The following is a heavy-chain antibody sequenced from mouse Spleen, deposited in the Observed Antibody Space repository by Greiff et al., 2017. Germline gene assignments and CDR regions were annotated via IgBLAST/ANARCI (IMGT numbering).Heavy chain of an antibody. J-gene: IGHJ3*01. V-gene: IGHV5-16*01. CDR1: GFTFSDYY. CDR2: INYYGSST. CDR3: ARDDDWFAY. Sequence: EVQRVESEGGLVQPGSSMKLSCTASGFTFSDYYIAWVRQVPGTGLEWVGNINYYGSSTYFLASLKGRFIISRDNAKNILYLQMSSLKSEDTATYYCARDDDWFAYWGQGTLVTVSA.